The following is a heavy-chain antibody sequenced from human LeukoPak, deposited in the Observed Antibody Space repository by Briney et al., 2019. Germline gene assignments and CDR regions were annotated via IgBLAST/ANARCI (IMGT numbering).Heavy chain of an antibody. V-gene: IGHV3-74*01. Sequence: GGSLRLSCAASGFTSSNYWMHWVRQAPGKGLVWVSRINSDGSDTSYADSVKGRFTISRENAKNTLYLQMNSLRAEDTAVYYCARSWGTSGWENFDYWGQGTLVTVSA. J-gene: IGHJ4*02. D-gene: IGHD6-19*01. CDR1: GFTSSNYW. CDR3: ARSWGTSGWENFDY. CDR2: INSDGSDT.